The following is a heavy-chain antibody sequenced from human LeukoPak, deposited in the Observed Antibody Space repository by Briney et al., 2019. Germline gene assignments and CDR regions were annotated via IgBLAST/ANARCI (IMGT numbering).Heavy chain of an antibody. D-gene: IGHD3-10*02. V-gene: IGHV4-59*01. CDR2: IYYSGRT. CDR3: ARSKYGGPDY. Sequence: SETLSLTCSVSGGSISSYYWSWIRQPPGKGLEWIGYIYYSGRTNYNPSLKSRVTISVNTSKNQFSLKLSSVTAADTAVYYCARSKYGGPDYWGQGTLVTVSS. CDR1: GGSISSYY. J-gene: IGHJ4*02.